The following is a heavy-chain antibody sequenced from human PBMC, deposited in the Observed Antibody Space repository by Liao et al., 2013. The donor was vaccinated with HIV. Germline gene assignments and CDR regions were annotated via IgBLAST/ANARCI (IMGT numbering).Heavy chain of an antibody. J-gene: IGHJ2*01. CDR3: ARGGDYRVYWYFEV. V-gene: IGHV4-61*02. D-gene: IGHD3-10*01. CDR1: GDSMNSGSFY. Sequence: QVQLQESGPGLVKPSRTLSLTCTVTGDSMNSGSFYWSWIRQSAGKGLEWIGRMSTSGSANYSPSLKGRVTMLVDTSKNQFSLELTSVTAADTAVYYCARGGDYRVYWYFEVWGRGTPVSVSS. CDR2: MSTSGSA.